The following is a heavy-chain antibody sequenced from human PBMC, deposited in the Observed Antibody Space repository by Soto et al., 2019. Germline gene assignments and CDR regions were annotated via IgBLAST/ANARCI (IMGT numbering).Heavy chain of an antibody. J-gene: IGHJ3*02. D-gene: IGHD2-21*01. CDR2: IYPGDSDT. CDR3: ASQLWIGGETELDAFDI. V-gene: IGHV5-51*01. Sequence: HGESLKISCKGSGYSCTSYWIGWVRQMPGKGLEWMGIIYPGDSDTRYSPSFQGQVTISADKSISTAYLQWSSLKASDTAMYYCASQLWIGGETELDAFDIWGQGTMVTVSS. CDR1: GYSCTSYW.